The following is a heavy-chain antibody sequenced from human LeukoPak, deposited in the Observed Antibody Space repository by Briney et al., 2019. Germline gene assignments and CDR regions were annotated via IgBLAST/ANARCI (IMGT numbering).Heavy chain of an antibody. CDR3: ARAVVGDYDAGYYFDY. CDR1: GGSISGYY. CDR2: FYYGGST. Sequence: KPSETLSLTCTVSGGSISGYYWNWMRQPPGKGLEWSGYFYYGGSTNYNPSLRGRCTISLDTSKNQFSLTLSSVTAADTAVYYCARAVVGDYDAGYYFDYWGQGTLVTVSS. V-gene: IGHV4-59*01. D-gene: IGHD4-17*01. J-gene: IGHJ4*02.